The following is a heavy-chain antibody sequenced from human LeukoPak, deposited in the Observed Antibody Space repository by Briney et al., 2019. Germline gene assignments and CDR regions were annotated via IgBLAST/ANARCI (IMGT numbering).Heavy chain of an antibody. D-gene: IGHD2-15*01. CDR3: VEEGTPRSCTWYDS. V-gene: IGHV3-30*18. J-gene: IGHJ5*01. Sequence: PGRSLRLSCAASGFTFSTYGMHWVCQAPGKGLERVAVIAYDGSSQFYADSVKGRFVISRDNSKNILFLQMNSLRGEDAAVYYCVEEGTPRSCTWYDSWGQGTLVTVSS. CDR1: GFTFSTYG. CDR2: IAYDGSSQ.